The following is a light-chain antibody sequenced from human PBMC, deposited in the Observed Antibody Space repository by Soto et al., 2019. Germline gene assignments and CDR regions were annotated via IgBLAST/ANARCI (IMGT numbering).Light chain of an antibody. V-gene: IGKV3-11*01. Sequence: EIVLTQSPATLSLSPGERATLSCRASQSVSSYLAWYQQKPGQAPRLLSYDASNRDTGSPARFSGSGSGTDFTLTISSLEPEDFAVYYCQQPSNWPPTFVQGTRLEIK. J-gene: IGKJ5*01. CDR2: DAS. CDR1: QSVSSY. CDR3: QQPSNWPPT.